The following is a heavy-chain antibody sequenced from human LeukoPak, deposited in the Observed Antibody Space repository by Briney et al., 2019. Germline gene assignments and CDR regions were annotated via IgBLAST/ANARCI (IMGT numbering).Heavy chain of an antibody. J-gene: IGHJ2*01. Sequence: SETLSLTCTVSGGSISSYYWSWIRQPPGKGLEWIGYIYYSGSTNYNPSLKSRVTISVDTSKNQFSLKLSSVTAADTAVYYCARGPSFGSTSRFDLWGRGTLVTVSS. CDR1: GGSISSYY. V-gene: IGHV4-59*01. CDR2: IYYSGST. D-gene: IGHD6-13*01. CDR3: ARGPSFGSTSRFDL.